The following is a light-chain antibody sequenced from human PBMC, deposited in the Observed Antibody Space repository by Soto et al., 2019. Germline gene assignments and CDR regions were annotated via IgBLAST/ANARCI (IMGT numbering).Light chain of an antibody. CDR1: QNINNY. J-gene: IGKJ3*01. CDR3: QQSYSTLT. V-gene: IGKV1-39*01. CDR2: TAS. Sequence: DVQMTQSPSSLSVSVGDRVTITCRASQNINNYLNWYQQKPGKAPKLLIYTASSLQSGVPSRFSGSGSGTDFTLTISSLQPEDFATYYCQQSYSTLTFGPGTKVDIK.